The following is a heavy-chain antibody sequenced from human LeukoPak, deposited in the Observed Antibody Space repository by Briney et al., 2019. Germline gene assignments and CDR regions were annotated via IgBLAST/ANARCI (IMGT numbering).Heavy chain of an antibody. J-gene: IGHJ4*02. CDR1: GFTFSSYS. D-gene: IGHD3-9*01. V-gene: IGHV3-21*01. Sequence: GGSLRLSCAASGFTFSSYSMNWVRRAPGKGLEWVSSISSSSSYIYYADSVKGRFTISRDNAKNSLYLQMNSLRAEDTAVYYCARDDRFDWSSYWGQGTLVTVSS. CDR3: ARDDRFDWSSY. CDR2: ISSSSSYI.